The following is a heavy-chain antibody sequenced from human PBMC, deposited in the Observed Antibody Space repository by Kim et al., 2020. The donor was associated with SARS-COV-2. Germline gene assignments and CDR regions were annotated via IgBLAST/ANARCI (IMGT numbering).Heavy chain of an antibody. CDR3: ARHRATVTTGGFRYFDY. D-gene: IGHD4-17*01. Sequence: SETLSLTCTVSGASSSSSSYYWGWVRQSPGNGLEWIGSIYYTGSTYYNPSLKSRVTISVDTSKNQFSMKLSSVTAADTAVYYCARHRATVTTGGFRYFDYWGPGTLVTASS. V-gene: IGHV4-39*01. CDR1: GASSSSSSYY. CDR2: IYYTGST. J-gene: IGHJ4*02.